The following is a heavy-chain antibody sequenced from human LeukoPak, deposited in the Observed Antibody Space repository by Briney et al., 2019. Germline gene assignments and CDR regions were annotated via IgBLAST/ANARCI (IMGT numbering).Heavy chain of an antibody. J-gene: IGHJ4*02. CDR2: INHSGST. V-gene: IGHV4-34*01. CDR3: ARLVEATGNFDY. CDR1: GGSFSGYY. D-gene: IGHD6-13*01. Sequence: PSETLSLTCAVYGGSFSGYYWSWIRQPPGKGLEWIGEINHSGSTNYNPSLKSRVTISVDTSKNQFSLKLSSVTAADTAVYYCARLVEATGNFDYWGQGTLVTVSS.